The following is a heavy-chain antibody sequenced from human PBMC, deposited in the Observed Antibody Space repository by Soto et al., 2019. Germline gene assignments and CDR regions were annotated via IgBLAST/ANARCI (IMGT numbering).Heavy chain of an antibody. J-gene: IGHJ6*02. CDR1: GYSFTSYW. V-gene: IGHV5-10-1*03. Sequence: EVQLVQSGAEVKKPGESLRISCKGSGYSFTSYWISWVRQMPGKGLEWMGRIDPSDSYTNYSPSFQGHVTISADKSISTAYLQWSSLKASDTAMYYCARLTYYDFWSGLNYYYYGMDVWGQGTTVTVSS. CDR3: ARLTYYDFWSGLNYYYYGMDV. CDR2: IDPSDSYT. D-gene: IGHD3-3*01.